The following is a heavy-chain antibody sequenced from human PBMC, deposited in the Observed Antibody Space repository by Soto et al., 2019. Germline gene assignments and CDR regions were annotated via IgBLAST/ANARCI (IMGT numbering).Heavy chain of an antibody. J-gene: IGHJ3*02. D-gene: IGHD2-15*01. V-gene: IGHV1-8*02. Sequence: ASVKVSCKASGYTFTSYDINWVRQATGQGLEWMGWMNPNSGNTGYAQKFQGRVTMTRNTSISTAYMELSSLRSEDTAVYYCARGQYRVYCSGCSCYSAFDIWGQGTMVTVSS. CDR1: GYTFTSYD. CDR2: MNPNSGNT. CDR3: ARGQYRVYCSGCSCYSAFDI.